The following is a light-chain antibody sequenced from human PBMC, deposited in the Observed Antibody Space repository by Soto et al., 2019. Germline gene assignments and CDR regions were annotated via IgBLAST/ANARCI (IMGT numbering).Light chain of an antibody. CDR1: QSVSTY. CDR3: HQRSNWPLT. V-gene: IGKV3-11*01. Sequence: EIVLTQSPATLSLSPGERATLSCRASQSVSTYLAWYQQQPGQAPRLLIYDASNRATGIPARFSGSGSGTDFTLTISSLEPEDFAVYYCHQRSNWPLTFGPGTNVDFK. J-gene: IGKJ3*01. CDR2: DAS.